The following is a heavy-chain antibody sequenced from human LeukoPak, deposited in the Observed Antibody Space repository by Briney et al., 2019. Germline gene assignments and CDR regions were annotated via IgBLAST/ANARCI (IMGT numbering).Heavy chain of an antibody. V-gene: IGHV4-59*01. CDR1: GDSISSYY. CDR2: IYYSGST. D-gene: IGHD3-10*01. J-gene: IGHJ4*02. Sequence: PSETLSLTCTVSGDSISSYYWSWVRQPPEKGLEWIGYIYYSGSTNYNPSLKSRVTISVDTSKNQFSLQLTSVTAADTAVYFCTRGGSNFDYWGQGTLVTVSS. CDR3: TRGGSNFDY.